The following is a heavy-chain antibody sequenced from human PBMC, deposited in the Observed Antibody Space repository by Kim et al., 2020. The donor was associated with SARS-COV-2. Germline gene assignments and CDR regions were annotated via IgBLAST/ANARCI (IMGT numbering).Heavy chain of an antibody. CDR3: TKGDGGYSSGWYMY. CDR1: GFTFSSYA. V-gene: IGHV3-23*01. D-gene: IGHD6-19*01. Sequence: GGSLRLSCAASGFTFSSYAMSWVRQAPGKGLEWVSAISSSGGSTYYADSMEGLFTISRDNSKNTQLLQMNSLGAEKTAVYYSTKGDGGYSSGWYMYWGQG. CDR2: ISSSGGST. J-gene: IGHJ4*02.